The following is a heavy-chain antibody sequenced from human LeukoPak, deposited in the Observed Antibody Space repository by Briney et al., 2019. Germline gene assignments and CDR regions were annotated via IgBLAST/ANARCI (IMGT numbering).Heavy chain of an antibody. D-gene: IGHD1-26*01. CDR2: ISSSSSYI. V-gene: IGHV3-21*01. CDR3: TRGAVGSTPHVAFDI. CDR1: GFTFSSYS. Sequence: GGSLRLSCAASGFTFSSYSMNWVRQAPGKGLEWVSSISSSSSYIYYADSVKGRFTISRDNAKNSLYLQMNSLRAEDTAVYYCTRGAVGSTPHVAFDIWGQGTMVTVSS. J-gene: IGHJ3*02.